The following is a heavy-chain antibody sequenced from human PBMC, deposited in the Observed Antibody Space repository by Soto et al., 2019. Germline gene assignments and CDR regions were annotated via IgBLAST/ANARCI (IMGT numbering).Heavy chain of an antibody. D-gene: IGHD2-15*01. CDR2: IYYSGST. Sequence: SETLSLTCTVSGGSISSYYWSWIRQPPGKGLEWIGYIYYSGSTNYKPSLKSRVTISVDTSKNQFSLKLSSVTAADTAVYYCATSRYCSGGSCSAWFDPWGQGTLVTVSS. CDR3: ATSRYCSGGSCSAWFDP. V-gene: IGHV4-59*01. J-gene: IGHJ5*02. CDR1: GGSISSYY.